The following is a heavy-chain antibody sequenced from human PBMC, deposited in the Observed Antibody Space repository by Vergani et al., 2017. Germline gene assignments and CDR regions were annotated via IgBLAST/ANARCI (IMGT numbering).Heavy chain of an antibody. CDR1: GFTFSSYS. J-gene: IGHJ5*02. D-gene: IGHD1-26*01. CDR2: ISSSSSTI. Sequence: EVQLVESGGGLVQPGGSLRLSCAASGFTFSSYSMNWVRQAPGKGLEWVSYISSSSSTIYYADSVKGRFTISRDNAKNSLYLQMNSLRAEDTAVYYCARTSSPPVGPHPEHNWFDPWGQGTLVTVSS. CDR3: ARTSSPPVGPHPEHNWFDP. V-gene: IGHV3-48*01.